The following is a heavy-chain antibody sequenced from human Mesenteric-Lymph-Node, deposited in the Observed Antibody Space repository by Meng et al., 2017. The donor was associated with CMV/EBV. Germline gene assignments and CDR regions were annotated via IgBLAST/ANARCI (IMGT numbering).Heavy chain of an antibody. CDR2: IYYSGST. CDR1: GGSISSSSYY. D-gene: IGHD2-8*02. J-gene: IGHJ4*02. Sequence: GSLRLSCTVSGGSISSSSYYWGWIRQPPGKGLEWIGSIYYSGSTYYNPSLKSRVTIFVDTSKNQFSLKLSSVTAADTAVYYCARQGTGYYYFDYWGQGTLVTVSS. V-gene: IGHV4-39*01. CDR3: ARQGTGYYYFDY.